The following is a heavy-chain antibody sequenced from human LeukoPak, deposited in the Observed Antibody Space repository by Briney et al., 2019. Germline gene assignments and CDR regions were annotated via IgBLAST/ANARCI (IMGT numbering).Heavy chain of an antibody. V-gene: IGHV3-23*01. CDR3: AKADDSSGYYGGYYFDY. CDR2: ISVSGGST. D-gene: IGHD3-22*01. Sequence: GGSLRLSCAASGFTFSSYGMHWVRQAPGKGLEWVSAISVSGGSTYYADSVKGRFTISRDNSKNTLYLQMNSLRAEDTAVYYCAKADDSSGYYGGYYFDYWGQGTLVTVSS. J-gene: IGHJ4*02. CDR1: GFTFSSYG.